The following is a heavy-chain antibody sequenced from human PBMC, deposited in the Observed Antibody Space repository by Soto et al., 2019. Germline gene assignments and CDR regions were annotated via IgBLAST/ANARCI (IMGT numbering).Heavy chain of an antibody. CDR1: GYTFTSYG. CDR3: AGDYGDYGFFDY. Sequence: QVQLVQSGAEVKKPGASVKVSCKASGYTFTSYGLSWVRQAPGQGLEWMGWITAYNGNTNYAQKLQGRVTMTTDTSTSTAYMELRGLRSDDTAVDFCAGDYGDYGFFDYWGQGTLVTVSS. D-gene: IGHD4-17*01. V-gene: IGHV1-18*01. J-gene: IGHJ4*02. CDR2: ITAYNGNT.